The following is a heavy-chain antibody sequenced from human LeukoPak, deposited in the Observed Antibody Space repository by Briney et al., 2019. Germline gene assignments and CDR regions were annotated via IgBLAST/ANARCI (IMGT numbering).Heavy chain of an antibody. Sequence: PSETLSLTCTVSRVSMGDYYWSWIRQSAGRGLEWIGRIHFSGSTNYNPSLKSRVTMSLDTSKKQVSLRLTSVIAADTAIYYCAREPTESTTAYWGQGALVTVSS. CDR2: IHFSGST. V-gene: IGHV4-4*07. CDR1: RVSMGDYY. CDR3: AREPTESTTAY. J-gene: IGHJ4*02. D-gene: IGHD4-11*01.